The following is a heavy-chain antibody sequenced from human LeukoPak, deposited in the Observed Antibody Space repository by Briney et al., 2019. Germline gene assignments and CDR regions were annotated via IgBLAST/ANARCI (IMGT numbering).Heavy chain of an antibody. CDR3: ARSELSCSGGSCPTQYAFDI. CDR1: GVSISSDSYY. CDR2: FYTSGTT. J-gene: IGHJ3*02. D-gene: IGHD2-15*01. V-gene: IGHV4-61*02. Sequence: SETLSLTCTVSGVSISSDSYYWSWIRQPAGKGLEWIGRFYTSGTTNYNPSLKSRVTISVDTSKNQFSLKLRSVTAADTALYYCARSELSCSGGSCPTQYAFDIWGQGTVVTASS.